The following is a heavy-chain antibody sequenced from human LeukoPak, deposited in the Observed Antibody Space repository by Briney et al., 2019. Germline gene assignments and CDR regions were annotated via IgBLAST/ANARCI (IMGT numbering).Heavy chain of an antibody. V-gene: IGHV4-34*01. J-gene: IGHJ3*02. CDR3: ARLGKEQLVHPSDAFDT. CDR1: GGSFSGYY. CDR2: VDHSGST. D-gene: IGHD6-6*01. Sequence: SETLSLTCAVYGGSFSGYYWTWIRQPPGMGLEWIGEVDHSGSTNYNPSLKSRVTISVDTSKNQFSLKLSSVTAADTAVYYCARLGKEQLVHPSDAFDTWGQGTMVTVSS.